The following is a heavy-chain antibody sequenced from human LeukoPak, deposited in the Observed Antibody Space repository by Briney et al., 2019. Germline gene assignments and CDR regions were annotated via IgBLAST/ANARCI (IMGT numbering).Heavy chain of an antibody. J-gene: IGHJ4*02. CDR1: GGSISSNSYY. D-gene: IGHD6-19*01. CDR3: ARVSTGWYHYFDS. V-gene: IGHV4-39*07. Sequence: SETLSLTCAVSGGSISSNSYYWRWIRQPPGKGLEWIGEINHSGNTNYNPSLKSRVTISVDTSKNQFSLKLSSVTAADTAVYYCARVSTGWYHYFDSWGQGTLVTVSS. CDR2: INHSGNT.